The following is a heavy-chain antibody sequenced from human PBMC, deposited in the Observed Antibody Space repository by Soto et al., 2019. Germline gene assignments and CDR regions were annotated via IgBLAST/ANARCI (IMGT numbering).Heavy chain of an antibody. CDR1: GGSISSYY. CDR3: ARIRDDYIWGSYRQNPHWFDP. D-gene: IGHD3-16*02. J-gene: IGHJ5*02. Sequence: SETPSLTCTVSGGSISSYYWSWIRQPPGKGLEWIGYIYYSGSTNYNPSLKSRVTISVDTSKNQFSLKLSSVTAADTAVYYCARIRDDYIWGSYRQNPHWFDPWGQGTLVTVSS. V-gene: IGHV4-59*08. CDR2: IYYSGST.